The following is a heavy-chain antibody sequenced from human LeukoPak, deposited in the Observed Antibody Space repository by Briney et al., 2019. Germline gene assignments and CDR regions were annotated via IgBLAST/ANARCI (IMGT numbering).Heavy chain of an antibody. V-gene: IGHV1-18*01. CDR2: ISAYNGNT. Sequence: ASVTVSCKASGYTFTSYGISWVRQAPGQGLEWMGWISAYNGNTNYAQKLQGRVTMTTDTSTSTAYMELRSLRSDDTAVYYCARDVPSLDFLLRYFDWPNYYYYYMDVWGKGTTVTVSS. CDR3: ARDVPSLDFLLRYFDWPNYYYYYMDV. D-gene: IGHD3-9*01. J-gene: IGHJ6*03. CDR1: GYTFTSYG.